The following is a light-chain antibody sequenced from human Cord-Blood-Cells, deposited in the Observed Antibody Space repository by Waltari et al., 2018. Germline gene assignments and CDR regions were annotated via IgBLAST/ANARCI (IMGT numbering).Light chain of an antibody. CDR3: CSYAGSSNWV. CDR2: EGS. CDR1: SRDVGSYNL. Sequence: QSALTQPASVSGSPGQSITISCTGTSRDVGSYNLVSWYQQHPGNAPKLMFYEGSKRPSVFSNRFSCSNAGNTAFLTISGLQAEDEAYYYCCSYAGSSNWVFGGGTKLTVL. V-gene: IGLV2-23*01. J-gene: IGLJ3*02.